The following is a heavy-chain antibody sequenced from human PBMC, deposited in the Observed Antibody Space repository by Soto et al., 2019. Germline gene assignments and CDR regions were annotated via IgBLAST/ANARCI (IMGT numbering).Heavy chain of an antibody. CDR3: ASGDSSSSHSYYYYYGMDV. CDR1: GFTFSSYG. Sequence: GGSLRLSCAASGFTFSSYGMHWVRQAPGKGLEWVAVIWYDGSNKYYADSVKGRFTISRDNSKNTLYLQMNSLRAEDTAVYYCASGDSSSSHSYYYYYGMDVWGQGTTVTVSS. CDR2: IWYDGSNK. D-gene: IGHD6-6*01. V-gene: IGHV3-33*01. J-gene: IGHJ6*02.